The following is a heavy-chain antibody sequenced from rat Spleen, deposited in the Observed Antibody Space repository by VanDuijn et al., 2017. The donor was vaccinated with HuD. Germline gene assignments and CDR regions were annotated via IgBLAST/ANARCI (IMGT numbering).Heavy chain of an antibody. D-gene: IGHD1-12*02. CDR3: TTDSYFDGTYYPGGFDY. V-gene: IGHV5S10*01. J-gene: IGHJ2*01. CDR2: IIYDGSRT. CDR1: GFTFSDYY. Sequence: VQLVESGGGLVQPGRSMKLSCAASGFTFSDYYMAWVRQAPKKGLEWVATIIYDGSRTYYRDSVRVRFTITRDNAKSALYLQMDSLRSEDTATYYCTTDSYFDGTYYPGGFDYWGQGVMVTVSS.